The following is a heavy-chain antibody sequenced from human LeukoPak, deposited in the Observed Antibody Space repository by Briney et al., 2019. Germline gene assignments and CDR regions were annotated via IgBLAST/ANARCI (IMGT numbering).Heavy chain of an antibody. CDR2: INHSAST. J-gene: IGHJ4*02. Sequence: PSETLSLTCAVDGGSLSNYYWSWLRQPPGKGLEWIGEINHSASTTYNPSLKSRVTMSVDTSKNQFSLKLTSVTAADTAVYYCARGSTAAGLAYWGQGTLVTVSS. V-gene: IGHV4-34*01. CDR3: ARGSTAAGLAY. D-gene: IGHD6-13*01. CDR1: GGSLSNYY.